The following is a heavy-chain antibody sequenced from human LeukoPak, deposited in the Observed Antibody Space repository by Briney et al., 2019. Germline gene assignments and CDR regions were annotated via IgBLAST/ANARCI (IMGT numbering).Heavy chain of an antibody. J-gene: IGHJ3*02. CDR1: GDSVSRNTAG. CDR3: ARLKRFLEWFSSVGGAFDI. CDR2: TYYRSKWYS. D-gene: IGHD3-3*01. V-gene: IGHV6-1*01. Sequence: SQTLSLTCAISGDSVSRNTAGWNWIRQSPSSGLEWLGRTYYRSKWYSDFAPSVRNRITINPDTSKNKFSLKLSSVTAADTAVYYCARLKRFLEWFSSVGGAFDIWGQGTMVTVSS.